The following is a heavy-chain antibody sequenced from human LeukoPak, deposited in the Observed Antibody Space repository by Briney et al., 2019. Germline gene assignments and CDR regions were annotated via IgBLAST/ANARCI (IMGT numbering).Heavy chain of an antibody. CDR2: IYYSGSI. D-gene: IGHD6-19*01. CDR1: GGSISSYY. CDR3: ARAVAVAGTGHFQH. Sequence: SETLSLTCTVSGGSISSYYWSWIRQPPGKGLEWIGYIYYSGSINYNPSLKSRVTISVDTSKNQFSLKLSSVTAADTAVYYCARAVAVAGTGHFQHWGQGTLVTVSS. V-gene: IGHV4-59*01. J-gene: IGHJ1*01.